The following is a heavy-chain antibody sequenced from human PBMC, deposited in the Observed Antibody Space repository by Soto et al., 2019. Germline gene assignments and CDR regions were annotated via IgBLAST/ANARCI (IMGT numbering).Heavy chain of an antibody. J-gene: IGHJ5*02. CDR2: IYYSGST. CDR3: ARDNGLPAVNWFDP. D-gene: IGHD2-8*01. V-gene: IGHV4-31*03. Sequence: SETLSLTCTVSRGSISSGGYYWSWIRQHPGKGLEWIGYIYYSGSTYYNPSLKSRVTISVDTSKNQFSLKLSSVTAADTAVYYCARDNGLPAVNWFDPWGQGTLVTVSS. CDR1: RGSISSGGYY.